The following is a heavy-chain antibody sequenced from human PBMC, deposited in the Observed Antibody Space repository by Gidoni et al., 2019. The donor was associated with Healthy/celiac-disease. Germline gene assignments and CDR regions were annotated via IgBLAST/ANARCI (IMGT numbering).Heavy chain of an antibody. V-gene: IGHV4-34*01. CDR1: GGSFSGYY. D-gene: IGHD2-2*02. CDR3: ARGRIVVVPAAIPGAFDY. J-gene: IGHJ4*02. Sequence: QVQLQQWGAGLLKPSETLSLTCAVYGGSFSGYYWSWIRQPPGKGLECIGEINHSGSTNYNPSLKSRVTISVDTSKNQFSLKLSSVTAADTAVYYCARGRIVVVPAAIPGAFDYWGQGTLVTVSS. CDR2: INHSGST.